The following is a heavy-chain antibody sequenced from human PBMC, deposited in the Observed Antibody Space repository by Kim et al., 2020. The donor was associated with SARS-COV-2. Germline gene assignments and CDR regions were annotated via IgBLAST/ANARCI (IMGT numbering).Heavy chain of an antibody. V-gene: IGHV4-31*03. CDR3: ARIVQMGDYYYYMDV. CDR1: GGSISSGGYY. J-gene: IGHJ6*03. CDR2: IYYSGST. Sequence: SETLSLTCTVSGGSISSGGYYWSWIRQHPGKGLEWIGYIYYSGSTYYNPSLKSRVTISVDTSKNQFSLKLSSVTAADTAVYYCARIVQMGDYYYYMDVWGKGTTVTVSS. D-gene: IGHD2-8*01.